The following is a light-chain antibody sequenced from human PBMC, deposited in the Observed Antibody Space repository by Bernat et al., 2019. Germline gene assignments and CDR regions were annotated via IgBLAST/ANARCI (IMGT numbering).Light chain of an antibody. CDR2: PPS. V-gene: IGKV1-39*01. CDR1: QSISSY. Sequence: DIQMTQSPSSLSASVGDRVTITCRASQSISSYLNWYQQKPGKALKLLIYPPSSLQSGVPSRFSGSGSGTDFTLTISSLQPEDFATYYCQQSYSTPYTFGQGTKLEIK. J-gene: IGKJ2*01. CDR3: QQSYSTPYT.